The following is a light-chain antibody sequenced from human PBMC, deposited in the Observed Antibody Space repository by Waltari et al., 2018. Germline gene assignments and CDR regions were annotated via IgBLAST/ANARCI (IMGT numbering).Light chain of an antibody. V-gene: IGLV2-14*03. CDR1: SSDVGGYNY. J-gene: IGLJ2*01. CDR3: SSYISSSTLEL. Sequence: QSALTQPASVSGSPGQSITISCTGTSSDVGGYNYVSWYQQHPGKAHKLMIYDVSNLPSGVSNRFSGSKSGNTASLTISGLQAEDEDDYYCSSYISSSTLELFGGGTSLTVL. CDR2: DVS.